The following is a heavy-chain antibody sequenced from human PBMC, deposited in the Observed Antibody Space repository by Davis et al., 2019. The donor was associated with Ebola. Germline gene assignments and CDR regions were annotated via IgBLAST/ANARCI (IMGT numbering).Heavy chain of an antibody. V-gene: IGHV3-23*01. CDR3: ARERDGSGWGRFDH. J-gene: IGHJ4*02. Sequence: PGGSLRLSCAASGFTFSRWGMTWVRQAPGKGLECVSAISMSGGSTDYADPVKGRFTISRENSKNTMYLQMNSLRAEDTGFYYCARERDGSGWGRFDHWGQGTLVTVSS. CDR1: GFTFSRWG. D-gene: IGHD6-19*01. CDR2: ISMSGGST.